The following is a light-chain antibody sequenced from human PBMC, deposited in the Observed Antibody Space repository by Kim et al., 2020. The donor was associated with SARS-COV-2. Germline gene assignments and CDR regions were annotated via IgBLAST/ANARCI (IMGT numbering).Light chain of an antibody. CDR3: QVWDSSSDHWV. V-gene: IGLV3-21*03. J-gene: IGLJ3*02. CDR2: YDS. CDR1: NIASQS. Sequence: PGKTATITCGGNNIASQSVHWYQQKPGQAPVQVVLYDSDRPPGIPERISGSKSGNTATLTISGVEAGDEGDYYCQVWDSSSDHWVFGGGTKLTVL.